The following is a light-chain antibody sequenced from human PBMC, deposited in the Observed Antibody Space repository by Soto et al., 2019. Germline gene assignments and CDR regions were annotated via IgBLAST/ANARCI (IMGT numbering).Light chain of an antibody. J-gene: IGKJ1*01. CDR1: HYIYSN. CDR2: DAS. V-gene: IGKV3-20*01. CDR3: QQFDGSLWT. Sequence: EIVITHSPATLSFSAVERATLSCTASHYIYSNVAWFQQKPGQAPRLLIYDASTRATGIPDRFSGSGSGTDFTLTISRLEPEDFAVYCCQQFDGSLWTFGPGTKVDIK.